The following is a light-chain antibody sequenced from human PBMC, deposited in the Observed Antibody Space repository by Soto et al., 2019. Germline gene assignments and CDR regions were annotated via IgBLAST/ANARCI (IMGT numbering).Light chain of an antibody. Sequence: DIQMTQSPSTLSASAGDRVTITCRASQSISSWLAWYQQKPGKAPKLLIYDASSLESGVPSRFSGSGSGTEFTLTISSLQPDDFATYYCQQYNSYSWTFGKGT. V-gene: IGKV1-5*01. J-gene: IGKJ1*01. CDR3: QQYNSYSWT. CDR2: DAS. CDR1: QSISSW.